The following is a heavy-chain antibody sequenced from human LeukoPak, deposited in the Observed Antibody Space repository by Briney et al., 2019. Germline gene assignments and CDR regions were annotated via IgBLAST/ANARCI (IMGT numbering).Heavy chain of an antibody. J-gene: IGHJ4*02. V-gene: IGHV1-69*05. CDR1: GGTFSSYA. CDR3: ARGRSPRSGTRRNFDY. CDR2: IIPIFGTA. Sequence: SVKVSCKASGGTFSSYAISWVRQAPGQGLEWMGGIIPIFGTANYAQKFQGRVTMTRNTSISTAYMELSSLRSEDTAVYYCARGRSPRSGTRRNFDYWGQGTLVTVSS. D-gene: IGHD1-1*01.